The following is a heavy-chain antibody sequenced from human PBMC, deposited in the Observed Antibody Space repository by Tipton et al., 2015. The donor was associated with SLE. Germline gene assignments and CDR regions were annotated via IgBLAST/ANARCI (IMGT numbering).Heavy chain of an antibody. CDR1: GGSFSGYY. D-gene: IGHD1-20*01. CDR2: VHYSGST. V-gene: IGHV4-59*08. Sequence: GLVKPSETLSLTCAVYGGSFSGYYWSWIRQPPGKGLEWIGYVHYSGSTNYNPSLQSRVTVSVDTSKNHFSLTLSSVTAADTAVYYCARHMRYNWNYFDNCVQGSLVIVSS. CDR3: ARHMRYNWNYFDN. J-gene: IGHJ4*02.